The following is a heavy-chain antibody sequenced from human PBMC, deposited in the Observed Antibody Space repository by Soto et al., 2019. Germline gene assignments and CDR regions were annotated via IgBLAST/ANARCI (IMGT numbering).Heavy chain of an antibody. D-gene: IGHD3-10*01. J-gene: IGHJ6*02. Sequence: SETLSLTCTVSGGSISSGDYYWSWIRQPPGKGLEWIGYIYYSGSTYYNPSLKSRVTISVDTSKNQFSLKLSSVTAADTAVYYCARDNRGYYGSGSYSPYGMGVWGQGTTVTVSS. CDR1: GGSISSGDYY. CDR3: ARDNRGYYGSGSYSPYGMGV. V-gene: IGHV4-30-4*01. CDR2: IYYSGST.